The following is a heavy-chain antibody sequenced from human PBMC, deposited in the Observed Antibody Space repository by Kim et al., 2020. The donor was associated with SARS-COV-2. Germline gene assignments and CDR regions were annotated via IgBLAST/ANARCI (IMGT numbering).Heavy chain of an antibody. CDR1: GFTFSSYA. J-gene: IGHJ3*02. Sequence: GGSLRLSCAASGFTFSSYAMSWVRQAPGKGLEWVSAISGSGGSTYYADSVKGRFTISRDNSKNTLYLQMSSLRAEDTAVYYCAKDLVYYDSSGYYTLTPHAFDIWGQGTMVTVSS. D-gene: IGHD3-22*01. V-gene: IGHV3-23*01. CDR3: AKDLVYYDSSGYYTLTPHAFDI. CDR2: ISGSGGST.